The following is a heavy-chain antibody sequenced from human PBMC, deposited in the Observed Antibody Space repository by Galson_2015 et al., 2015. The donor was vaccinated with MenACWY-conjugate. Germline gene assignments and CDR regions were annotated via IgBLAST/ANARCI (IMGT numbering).Heavy chain of an antibody. Sequence: SLRISCAASGFTFGNYWMTWVRQAPGKGLEWVANIKGDGREIWYVDSVKGRFTISRDNARYSLYLQMNALRAEDTAVYYCARENTHNYAYAIDYWGQGILVSVSS. CDR2: IKGDGREI. CDR3: ARENTHNYAYAIDY. V-gene: IGHV3-7*03. CDR1: GFTFGNYW. D-gene: IGHD3-16*01. J-gene: IGHJ4*02.